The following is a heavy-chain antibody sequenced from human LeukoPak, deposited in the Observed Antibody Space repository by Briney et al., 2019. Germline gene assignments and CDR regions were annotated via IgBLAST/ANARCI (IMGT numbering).Heavy chain of an antibody. CDR3: AKIGMAGGPHLDY. Sequence: GGSLRLSCTTSGLTFSNYAMTWVRQAPGKGLEWVSSISGTGHHTYYPDSVKGRFTISRDNSKNTLYLQMNSLRAEDTAVYYCAKIGMAGGPHLDYWGQGTLVTVSS. CDR2: ISGTGHHT. V-gene: IGHV3-23*01. CDR1: GLTFSNYA. D-gene: IGHD2-8*02. J-gene: IGHJ4*02.